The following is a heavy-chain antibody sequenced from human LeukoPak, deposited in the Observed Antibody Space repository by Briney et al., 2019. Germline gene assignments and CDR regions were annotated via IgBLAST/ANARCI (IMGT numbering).Heavy chain of an antibody. Sequence: SETLSLTCTVSGGSISSTPYYWAWIRQPPGKGLEWIGSISYSGSPYYTPSLKSRVAISLDTSKNQFSLKLSSVTAADTAVYYCARRVFASGRQDYWGQGTLVTVSS. CDR2: ISYSGSP. CDR1: GGSISSTPYY. V-gene: IGHV4-39*01. J-gene: IGHJ4*02. D-gene: IGHD3-10*01. CDR3: ARRVFASGRQDY.